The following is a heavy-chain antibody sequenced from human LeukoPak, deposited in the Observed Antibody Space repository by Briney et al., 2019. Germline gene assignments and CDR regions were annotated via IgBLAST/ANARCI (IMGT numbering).Heavy chain of an antibody. D-gene: IGHD3-10*02. Sequence: GGSLRLSCAASGFTFSSYAMSWVRQAPGKGLEWVSAISGSGGSTYYADSVKGRFTISRDNAKNSLYLQMDSLRAEDTAVYYCAELGITMIGGVWGKGTTVTISS. CDR3: AELGITMIGGV. CDR2: ISGSGGST. J-gene: IGHJ6*04. CDR1: GFTFSSYA. V-gene: IGHV3-23*01.